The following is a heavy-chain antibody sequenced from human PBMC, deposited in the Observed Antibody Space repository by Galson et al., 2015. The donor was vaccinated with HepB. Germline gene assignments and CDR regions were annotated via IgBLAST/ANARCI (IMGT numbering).Heavy chain of an antibody. D-gene: IGHD3-22*01. CDR2: ISSNGGST. V-gene: IGHV3-64D*06. J-gene: IGHJ4*02. CDR3: VKDGLIGPPTMIVVSDYFDY. CDR1: GFTFSSYA. Sequence: SLRLSCAASGFTFSSYAMHWVRQAPGKGLEYVSAISSNGGSTYYADSVKGRFTISRDNSKNTLYLQMSSLRAEDTAVYYCVKDGLIGPPTMIVVSDYFDYWGQGTLVTVSS.